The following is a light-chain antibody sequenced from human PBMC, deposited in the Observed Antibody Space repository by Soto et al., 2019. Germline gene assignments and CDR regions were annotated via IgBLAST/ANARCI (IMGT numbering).Light chain of an antibody. CDR2: DVT. CDR1: SSDVGGYNY. J-gene: IGLJ1*01. Sequence: QSVLTQPAPVSGSPGQSITISCTGTSSDVGGYNYVSWYQQYPGKAPKVMIYDVTNRPSGVSNRFSGSRSGNTASQTISGLQAEDEADYYCCSFTTSSTYVFGPGNKVTVL. CDR3: CSFTTSSTYV. V-gene: IGLV2-14*01.